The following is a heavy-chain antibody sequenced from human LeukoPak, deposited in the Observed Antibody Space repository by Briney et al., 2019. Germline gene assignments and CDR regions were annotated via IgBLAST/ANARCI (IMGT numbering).Heavy chain of an antibody. CDR2: IASDGSST. CDR3: ASSGSYRFDY. CDR1: GFTFSSYW. D-gene: IGHD1-26*01. V-gene: IGHV3-74*01. Sequence: GGSLRLSCAASGFTFSSYWMNWVRQDPGKGLVWVSRIASDGSSTTYADSVKGRFSISRDNAKNTLYLQMNSLRVEDTAVYYCASSGSYRFDYWGQGTLVTVSS. J-gene: IGHJ4*02.